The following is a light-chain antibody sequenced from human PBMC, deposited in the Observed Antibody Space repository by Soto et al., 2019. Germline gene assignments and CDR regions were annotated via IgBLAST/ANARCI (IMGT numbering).Light chain of an antibody. CDR1: QSISSY. J-gene: IGKJ1*01. CDR2: AAS. Sequence: IPMTQSPSSLSASVGDRVTITCRASQSISSYLNWYQQKLGKAPTLLIYAASSLQSGVPSRFSGSGYGTDVNLTISSLQTEDFATYYCQQSYSTPVTFGQGTKVDIK. V-gene: IGKV1-39*01. CDR3: QQSYSTPVT.